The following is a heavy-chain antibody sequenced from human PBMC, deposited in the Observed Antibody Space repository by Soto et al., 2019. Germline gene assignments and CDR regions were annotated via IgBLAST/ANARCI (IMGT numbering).Heavy chain of an antibody. D-gene: IGHD4-17*01. CDR2: ISAYNGNT. CDR1: GYSFTGYS. CDR3: ARGRVDNGDYVFGYYYYYMDV. V-gene: IGHV1-18*04. J-gene: IGHJ6*03. Sequence: ASVKVSCKASGYSFTGYSMHWVRQAPGQGLEWMGWISAYNGNTNYAQKLQGRVTMTTDTSTSTAYMELRSLRSDDTAVYYCARGRVDNGDYVFGYYYYYMDVWGKGTTVTVSS.